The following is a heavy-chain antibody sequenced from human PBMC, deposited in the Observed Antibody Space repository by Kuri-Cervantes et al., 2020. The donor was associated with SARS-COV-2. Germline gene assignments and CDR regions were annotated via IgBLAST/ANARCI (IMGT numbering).Heavy chain of an antibody. D-gene: IGHD3-3*01. CDR2: ISAYNGNT. J-gene: IGHJ5*02. CDR1: GGTFSSYA. Sequence: ASVKVSCKASGGTFSSYAISWVRQAPGQGLEWMGWISAYNGNTNYAQKLQGRVTMTTDTSTSTAYMELRSLRSDDTAVYYCARQGVAPIPYIQFYNWFDPWGQGTLVTVSS. V-gene: IGHV1-18*01. CDR3: ARQGVAPIPYIQFYNWFDP.